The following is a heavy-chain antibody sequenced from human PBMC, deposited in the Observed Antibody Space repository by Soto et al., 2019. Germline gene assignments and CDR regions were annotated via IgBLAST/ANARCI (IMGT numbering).Heavy chain of an antibody. J-gene: IGHJ4*02. V-gene: IGHV4-31*03. D-gene: IGHD6-13*01. Sequence: QVQLQESGPGLVKPSQTLSLTCTVSGGSISSGGYYWSWIRQHPGKGLEWIGYIYYSGSTYYNPSPKSRVTISVDTSKNQFALKLSSVTAADTAVYYCARVEGYEVESSWEFDYWGQGTLVTVSS. CDR2: IYYSGST. CDR3: ARVEGYEVESSWEFDY. CDR1: GGSISSGGYY.